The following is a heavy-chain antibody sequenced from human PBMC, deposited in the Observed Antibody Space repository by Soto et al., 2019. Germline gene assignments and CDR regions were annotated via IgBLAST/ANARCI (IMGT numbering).Heavy chain of an antibody. V-gene: IGHV2-5*02. Sequence: QITLKESGPTLVKPTQTLTLTCTFSGFSLSTSGVGVGWIRQPPGKALEWLALIYWDDDKRYSPSLKSRLTXTXATSKNQVVLTVTNMDPVDTATYYCAHKGDDYNFDYWGQGTLVTVSS. D-gene: IGHD4-4*01. CDR1: GFSLSTSGVG. CDR2: IYWDDDK. CDR3: AHKGDDYNFDY. J-gene: IGHJ4*02.